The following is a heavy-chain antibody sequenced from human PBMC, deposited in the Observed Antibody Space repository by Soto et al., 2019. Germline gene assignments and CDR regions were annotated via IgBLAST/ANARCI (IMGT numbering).Heavy chain of an antibody. Sequence: PGGSLRLSCAASGFTFSSYAMTWVRQAPGKGLEWVSIVSYNGGDTYYADSVKGRFTISRDNSKDTVDLQMNGRRAEDTAVYYCARYIRGPTVYYFDFWGPGVLVTVSS. CDR2: VSYNGGDT. D-gene: IGHD1-1*01. CDR3: ARYIRGPTVYYFDF. V-gene: IGHV3-23*01. CDR1: GFTFSSYA. J-gene: IGHJ4*02.